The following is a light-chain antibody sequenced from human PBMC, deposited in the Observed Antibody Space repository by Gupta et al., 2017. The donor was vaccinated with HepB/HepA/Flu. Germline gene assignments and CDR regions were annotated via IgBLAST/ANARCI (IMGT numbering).Light chain of an antibody. V-gene: IGLV2-11*01. Sequence: SALTQPRSVSGSPGQSVTVSCTGTSSDVGAYNYVSWYQQHPDKAPKLMIYDVTKRPSGVPDRFSGSKAGNTASLTISGLQAEEEADYYCCAYAGSYTEVFGTGTKVTV. CDR1: SSDVGAYNY. CDR2: DVT. J-gene: IGLJ1*01. CDR3: CAYAGSYTEV.